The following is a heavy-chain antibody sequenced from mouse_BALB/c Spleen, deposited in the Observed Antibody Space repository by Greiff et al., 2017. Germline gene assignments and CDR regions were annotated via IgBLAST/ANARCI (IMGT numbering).Heavy chain of an antibody. J-gene: IGHJ4*01. CDR1: GFTFSSYA. CDR3: ARQGDIVYDGYSYAMDY. D-gene: IGHD2-3*01. CDR2: ISSGGSYT. Sequence: VNVVESGGGLVKPGGSLKLSCAASGFTFSSYAMSWVRQTPEKRLEWVATISSGGSYTYYPDSVKGRFTISRGNAKNTLYLQMSSLRSEDTAMYYCARQGDIVYDGYSYAMDYWGQGTSVTVSS. V-gene: IGHV5-9-3*01.